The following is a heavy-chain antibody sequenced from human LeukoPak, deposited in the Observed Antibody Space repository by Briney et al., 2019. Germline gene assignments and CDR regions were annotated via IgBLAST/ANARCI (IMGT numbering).Heavy chain of an antibody. CDR3: AREGYYYDSSGPGNWFDP. D-gene: IGHD3-22*01. CDR1: GGTFSSYS. V-gene: IGHV1-69*05. Sequence: SVKVSCKASGGTFSSYSVSWVRQAPGQGLEWMGRIIPIFGTANYAQKFQGRVTITTDESTSTAYMELSSLRSEDTAVYYCAREGYYYDSSGPGNWFDPWGQGTLVTVSS. CDR2: IIPIFGTA. J-gene: IGHJ5*02.